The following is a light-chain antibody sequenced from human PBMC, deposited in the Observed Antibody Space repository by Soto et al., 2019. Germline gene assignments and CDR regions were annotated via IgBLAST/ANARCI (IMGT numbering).Light chain of an antibody. CDR2: DNN. V-gene: IGLV1-51*01. J-gene: IGLJ2*01. CDR3: GTWDSSLSAAV. CDR1: SSNIGNNY. Sequence: QSVLTQPPSVSAAPGQKVTISCSGSSSNIGNNYVSWYQQFPGTAPKLLIYDNNKRPSGIPDRFSGSKSGTSATLGITGLQTGDEADYYCGTWDSSLSAAVFGGGTTLTVL.